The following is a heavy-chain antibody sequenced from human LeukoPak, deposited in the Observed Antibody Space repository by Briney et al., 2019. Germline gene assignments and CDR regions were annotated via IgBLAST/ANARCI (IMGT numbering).Heavy chain of an antibody. Sequence: KSSETLSLTCTVSGGSISSYYWSWIRQPAGKGLEWIGCIYTSGSTNYNPSLKSRVTMSLDTSKNQFSLKLSSVTAADTAVYYCARDENGYVWGSFRAWGQGTLVTVSS. CDR1: GGSISSYY. CDR2: IYTSGST. D-gene: IGHD3-16*02. J-gene: IGHJ5*02. CDR3: ARDENGYVWGSFRA. V-gene: IGHV4-4*07.